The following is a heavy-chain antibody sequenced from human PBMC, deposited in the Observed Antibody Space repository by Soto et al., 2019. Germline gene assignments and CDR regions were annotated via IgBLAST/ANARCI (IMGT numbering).Heavy chain of an antibody. D-gene: IGHD6-13*01. CDR3: AREGRKYSSRWYWFDP. V-gene: IGHV2-26*01. J-gene: IGHJ5*02. Sequence: QVTSKESGPVLVKPTETLTLTCTVSGFSLSNARMGVSWIRQPPGKALEWLAHIFSNDAKSYSTSLKSRLTVSKDTSKRQVVLTMTYMDPVDTATYYCAREGRKYSSRWYWFDPWGQGTLVTVSS. CDR1: GFSLSNARMG. CDR2: IFSNDAK.